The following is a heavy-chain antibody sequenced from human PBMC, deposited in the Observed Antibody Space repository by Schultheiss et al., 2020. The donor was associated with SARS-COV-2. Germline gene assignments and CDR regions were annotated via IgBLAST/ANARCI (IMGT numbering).Heavy chain of an antibody. D-gene: IGHD4-17*01. CDR1: GFTFDDYA. V-gene: IGHV3-9*01. CDR3: AKAQPWYGERINADAFDI. J-gene: IGHJ3*02. Sequence: GGSLRLSCAASGFTFDDYAMHWVRQAPGKGLEWVSGISWNNGSIGYADSVKGRFTISRDNAKNSLYLQMNSLRAEDTALYYCAKAQPWYGERINADAFDIWGQGTMVTVSS. CDR2: ISWNNGSI.